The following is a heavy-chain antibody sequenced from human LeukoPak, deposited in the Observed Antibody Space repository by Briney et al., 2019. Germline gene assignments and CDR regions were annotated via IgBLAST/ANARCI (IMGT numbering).Heavy chain of an antibody. CDR1: GFTFSSYG. J-gene: IGHJ5*02. CDR3: MRGATDTTRWFDP. CDR2: ISYDGSNK. D-gene: IGHD1-7*01. Sequence: PGRSLRLSCAASGFTFSSYGMHWVRQAPGKGLEWVAVISYDGSNKYYADSVKGRFTISRDNSKNTLYLQMNGLRAEDTAAYYCMRGATDTTRWFDPWGQGTLVTVSS. V-gene: IGHV3-30*03.